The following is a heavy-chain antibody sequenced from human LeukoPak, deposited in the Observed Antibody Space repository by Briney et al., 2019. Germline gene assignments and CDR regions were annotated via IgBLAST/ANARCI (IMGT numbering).Heavy chain of an antibody. J-gene: IGHJ4*02. CDR2: IYYSGTT. V-gene: IGHV4-59*01. CDR3: ARATTVYCTGGICPNFDF. CDR1: GGSITSYY. D-gene: IGHD2-8*02. Sequence: PSETLSLTCTVSGGSITSYYWNWIRQPPGKGLEWIGYIYYSGTTNFNPSLKSRVTMSVDTSRNHFSLQLSSVTAADTALYYCARATTVYCTGGICPNFDFWGQGTLVTVSS.